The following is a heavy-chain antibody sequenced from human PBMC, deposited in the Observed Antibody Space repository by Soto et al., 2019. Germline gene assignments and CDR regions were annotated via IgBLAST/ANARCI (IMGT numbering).Heavy chain of an antibody. V-gene: IGHV4-34*01. D-gene: IGHD2-21*02. Sequence: QVQLQQWGAGLLKPSETLSLTCAVYGGSFSGYYWSWIRQPPGKGLEWIGEINHSGSTNYNPSLKRRVTISGDTSKNQFSLKLSSVTAADTAVYYCAREYGGNSGTFDYWGQGTLVTVSS. CDR3: AREYGGNSGTFDY. CDR1: GGSFSGYY. CDR2: INHSGST. J-gene: IGHJ4*02.